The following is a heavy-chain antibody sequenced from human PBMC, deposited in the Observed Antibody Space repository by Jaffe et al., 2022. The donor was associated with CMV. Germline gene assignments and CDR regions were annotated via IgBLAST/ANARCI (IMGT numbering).Heavy chain of an antibody. Sequence: EVQLVESGGGLVQPGGSLRLSCAASGFTVSSNYMSWVRQAPGKGLEWVSVIYSGGSTYYADSVKGRFTISRDNSKNTLYLQMNSLRAEDTAVYYCARDSFLFLGSYYMDVWGKGTTVTVSS. J-gene: IGHJ6*03. V-gene: IGHV3-66*01. D-gene: IGHD3-16*01. CDR2: IYSGGST. CDR3: ARDSFLFLGSYYMDV. CDR1: GFTVSSNY.